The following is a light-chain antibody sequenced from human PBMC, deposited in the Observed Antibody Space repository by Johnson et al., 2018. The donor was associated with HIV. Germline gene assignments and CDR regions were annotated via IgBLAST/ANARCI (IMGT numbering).Light chain of an antibody. J-gene: IGLJ1*01. CDR1: NSNIGKNY. CDR2: DNN. CDR3: GTWDSSLSPYV. V-gene: IGLV1-51*01. Sequence: QSVLTQPPSVSAAPGQKVTISCSGSNSNIGKNYVSWYRHLPGTAPKLLIYDNNKRPSGIPDRFSGSKSGTSATLGITGLQTGDEADYYCGTWDSSLSPYVCGAGTKVTVL.